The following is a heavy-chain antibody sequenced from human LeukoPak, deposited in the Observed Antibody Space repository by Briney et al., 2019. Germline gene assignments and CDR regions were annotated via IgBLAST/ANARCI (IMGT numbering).Heavy chain of an antibody. J-gene: IGHJ4*02. D-gene: IGHD2-21*01. CDR1: RYTFTSYD. CDR3: ARLSQTPDYYSNGRYYYLGY. V-gene: IGHV1-8*01. Sequence: AAVRVSCKTSRYTFTSYDINWVREAAGQGVGWVGWMNPKTGRTGFEQKFQGRLTITRDTTISTAYMEQSRLRSEDTAVYYCARLSQTPDYYSNGRYYYLGYWGQGTPVAVSS. CDR2: MNPKTGRT.